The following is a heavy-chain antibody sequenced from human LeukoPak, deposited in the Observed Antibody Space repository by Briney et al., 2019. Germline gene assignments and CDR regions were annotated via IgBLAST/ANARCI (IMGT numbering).Heavy chain of an antibody. J-gene: IGHJ4*02. CDR3: ARTSSFTLIRGLDQ. Sequence: VSGPTLVNPTQTLTLTCTFSGFSLSISGMYVTWIRQPPGKALEWLARIDWDDDKYYSTSLKTRLTISKDTSKNQVVLTMTNMDPVDTATYYCARTSSFTLIRGLDQRGQGTLVTVSS. CDR1: GFSLSISGMY. D-gene: IGHD3-10*01. V-gene: IGHV2-70*11. CDR2: IDWDDDK.